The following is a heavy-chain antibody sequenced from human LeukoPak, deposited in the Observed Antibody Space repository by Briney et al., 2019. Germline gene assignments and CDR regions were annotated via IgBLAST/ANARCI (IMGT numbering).Heavy chain of an antibody. V-gene: IGHV1-69*05. CDR2: IIPIFGTA. Sequence: SVKVSCKASGGTFSSYAISWVRQAPGQGLEWMGGIIPIFGTANYAQKFQGRVTITTDESTSTAYMELSSPRSEDTAVYYCAREPQIVVAVAATGIGAFDIWGQGTMVTVSS. CDR1: GGTFSSYA. J-gene: IGHJ3*02. CDR3: AREPQIVVAVAATGIGAFDI. D-gene: IGHD2-15*01.